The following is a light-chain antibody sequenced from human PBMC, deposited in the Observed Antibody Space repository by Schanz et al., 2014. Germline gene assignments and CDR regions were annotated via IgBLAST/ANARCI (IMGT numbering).Light chain of an antibody. J-gene: IGKJ3*01. CDR1: QRVSSSY. CDR3: QQYGSSLGFT. Sequence: EIVLTQSPGTLSLSPGERATLSCRARQRVSSSYLAWYQQKPGQAPRLLIYGASSRATGIPDRFSGSGSGTDFTLTISRLEPEDFAVYYCQQYGSSLGFTFGPGTKVDIK. V-gene: IGKV3-20*01. CDR2: GAS.